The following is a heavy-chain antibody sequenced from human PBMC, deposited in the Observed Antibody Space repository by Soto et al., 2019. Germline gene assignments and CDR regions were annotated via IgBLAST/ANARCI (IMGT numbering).Heavy chain of an antibody. CDR2: IIPIFGTA. J-gene: IGHJ4*02. V-gene: IGHV1-69*01. CDR3: ARDHGFSMATMGGYYFDY. CDR1: GGTFSSYA. Sequence: QVQLVQSGAEVKKPGSSVKVSCKASGGTFSSYAISWVRQAPGQGLEWMGGIIPIFGTANYAQKLQGRVTITADESTSTAYMELSSLRSEDTAVYYCARDHGFSMATMGGYYFDYWGQGTLVTVSS. D-gene: IGHD5-12*01.